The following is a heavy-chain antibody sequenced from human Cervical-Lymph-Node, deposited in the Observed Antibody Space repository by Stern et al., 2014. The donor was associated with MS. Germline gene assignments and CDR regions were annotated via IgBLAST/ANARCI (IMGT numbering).Heavy chain of an antibody. CDR1: GFTFSSYG. CDR2: ISYDGSNK. Sequence: VQLVESGGGVVQPGMSLRLSCAASGFTFSSYGMHWVRQAPGKGLEWVAVISYDGSNKYYADSVKGRFTISRDNSKNTLYLQMNSLRAEDTAVYYCAKGYSSSWYNDAFDIWGQGTMVTVSS. J-gene: IGHJ3*02. CDR3: AKGYSSSWYNDAFDI. V-gene: IGHV3-30*18. D-gene: IGHD6-13*01.